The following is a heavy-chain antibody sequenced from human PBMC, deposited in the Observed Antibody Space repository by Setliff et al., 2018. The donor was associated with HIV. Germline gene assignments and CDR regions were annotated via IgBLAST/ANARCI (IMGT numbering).Heavy chain of an antibody. J-gene: IGHJ3*02. CDR2: VSDSGGST. D-gene: IGHD2-15*01. Sequence: GGSLRLSCAASGFTFSTYAMSWVRQAPGKGLEWVSSVSDSGGSTYYASVKGRFTISRDDSKNSLYLQMNGLKTEDTAVYYCTRKDIVVQNAFDIWGQGTMVTVSS. CDR3: TRKDIVVQNAFDI. V-gene: IGHV3-23*01. CDR1: GFTFSTYA.